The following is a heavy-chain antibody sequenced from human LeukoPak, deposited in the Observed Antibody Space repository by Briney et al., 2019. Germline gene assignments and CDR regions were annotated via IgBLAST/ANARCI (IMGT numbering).Heavy chain of an antibody. CDR1: GFTFSSYW. V-gene: IGHV3-7*01. CDR3: ARAEYCGGDCYSASRAEYYLH. CDR2: IKQDGSEK. Sequence: GGSLRLSCAASGFTFSSYWMSWVRQVPGKGLEWVANIKQDGSEKYYVDSVKGRFTISRDNAKNSLYLQMNSLRAEDTAVYYCARAEYCGGDCYSASRAEYYLHWGQGTLVTVSS. D-gene: IGHD2-21*01. J-gene: IGHJ1*01.